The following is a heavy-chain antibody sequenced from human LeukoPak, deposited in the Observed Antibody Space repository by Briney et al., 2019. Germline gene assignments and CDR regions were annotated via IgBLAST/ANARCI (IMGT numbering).Heavy chain of an antibody. J-gene: IGHJ1*01. CDR2: ISGSGGVT. CDR1: GFTFSTYA. Sequence: GGSLGLSCAASGFTFSTYAMSWVRQAPGRGLEWVSAISGSGGVTYYADSVKGRFTISRDNSKNTLYLQMNNLRAEDTAVYYCAKDSSGSNRAEYFHHWGQGTLVTVSS. V-gene: IGHV3-23*01. D-gene: IGHD4-23*01. CDR3: AKDSSGSNRAEYFHH.